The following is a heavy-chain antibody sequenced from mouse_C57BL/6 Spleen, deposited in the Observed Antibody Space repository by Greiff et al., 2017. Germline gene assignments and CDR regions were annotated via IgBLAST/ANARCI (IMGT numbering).Heavy chain of an antibody. Sequence: QVQLKQLGAELVKPGASVKLSCKASGYTFTSYWMHWVKQRPGQGLEWIGMIHPNSGSTNYNEKFKSKATLTVDKSSSTAYMQLSSLTSEDSAVYYCARSSTVVPFDYWGQGTTLTVSS. D-gene: IGHD1-1*01. CDR1: GYTFTSYW. V-gene: IGHV1-64*01. CDR3: ARSSTVVPFDY. J-gene: IGHJ2*01. CDR2: IHPNSGST.